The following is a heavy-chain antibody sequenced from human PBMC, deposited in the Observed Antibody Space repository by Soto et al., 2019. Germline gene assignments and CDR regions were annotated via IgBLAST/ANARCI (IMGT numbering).Heavy chain of an antibody. V-gene: IGHV1-46*01. D-gene: IGHD3-3*01. J-gene: IGHJ6*02. CDR2: INPSGGST. Sequence: ASVKVSCKASGYTFTSYYMHWVRQAPGQGLEWMGIINPSGGSTSYAQKFQGRVTMTRDTSTSTVYMELSSLRSDDTAVYYCARPPRYDFWSGYSYGMDVWGQGTTVTVSS. CDR1: GYTFTSYY. CDR3: ARPPRYDFWSGYSYGMDV.